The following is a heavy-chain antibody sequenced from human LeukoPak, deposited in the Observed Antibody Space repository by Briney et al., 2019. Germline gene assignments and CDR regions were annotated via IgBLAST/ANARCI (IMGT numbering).Heavy chain of an antibody. CDR3: ARDWGHDYGGNPRPYYFDY. D-gene: IGHD4-23*01. V-gene: IGHV4-39*07. Sequence: SETLSLTCTVSGGSISSSSYYWGWIRQPPGRGLEWIGRIYTSGSTNCNPSLKSRVTMSVDTSKNQFSLKLSSVTAADTAVYYCARDWGHDYGGNPRPYYFDYWGQGTLVTVSS. CDR2: IYTSGST. J-gene: IGHJ4*02. CDR1: GGSISSSSYY.